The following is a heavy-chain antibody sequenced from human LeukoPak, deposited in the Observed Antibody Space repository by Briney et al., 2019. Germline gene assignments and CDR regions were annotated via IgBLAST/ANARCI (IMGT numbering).Heavy chain of an antibody. CDR3: ARTPTPSFTYYMDV. V-gene: IGHV3-48*02. Sequence: GGSLRLSCAASGFSFSGFSMNWVRQAPGKGLEWISYIGSSGSAGGNIYYAVSVKGRFTVSRDNAKDSLFLQMNSLQDADTAVYYCARTPTPSFTYYMDVWGKGTTVTVSS. CDR2: IGSSGSAGGNI. D-gene: IGHD2-15*01. CDR1: GFSFSGFS. J-gene: IGHJ6*03.